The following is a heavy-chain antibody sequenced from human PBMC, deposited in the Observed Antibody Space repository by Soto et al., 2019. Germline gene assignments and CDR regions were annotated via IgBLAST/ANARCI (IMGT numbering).Heavy chain of an antibody. Sequence: EVQLVESGGGLVKPGGSLRVSCVASGFIFGDAWMNWVRQAPGKGLEWDGRINSKAYGGTTDYAAPVKGRFTISRDDSKNTLYLQMNSLKTEATAVYYCTTDVPDYGGNSGVGYWGQGTLVTVSS. J-gene: IGHJ4*02. D-gene: IGHD4-17*01. CDR2: INSKAYGGTT. CDR3: TTDVPDYGGNSGVGY. CDR1: GFIFGDAW. V-gene: IGHV3-15*07.